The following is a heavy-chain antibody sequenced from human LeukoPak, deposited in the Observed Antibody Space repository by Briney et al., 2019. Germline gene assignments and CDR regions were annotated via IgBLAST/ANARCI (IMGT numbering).Heavy chain of an antibody. Sequence: ASVKVSCKVSGYTLTQLSMHWVRQGPGKGLEWMGGFDPEDIETIYAQNFQGRVTMTEDTSTDTAYMELSSPTSDDTAVYYCATHSGTYFLYWGQGTLVTVSS. CDR1: GYTLTQLS. D-gene: IGHD1-26*01. CDR3: ATHSGTYFLY. J-gene: IGHJ4*02. V-gene: IGHV1-24*01. CDR2: FDPEDIET.